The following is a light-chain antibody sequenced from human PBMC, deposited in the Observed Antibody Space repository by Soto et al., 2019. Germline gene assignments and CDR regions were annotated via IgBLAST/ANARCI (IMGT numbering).Light chain of an antibody. CDR2: SNS. CDR1: SSNIGSNY. Sequence: QSVLTQPPSASGTPGQRVTISCSGSSSNIGSNYVSWYQQLPGTAPKLLIYSNSRRPSGVPDRFSGSKSATSASLAISGLRSEDGVDYYCAAWDDSLSGRVFGGGTKVTVL. J-gene: IGLJ3*02. V-gene: IGLV1-47*02. CDR3: AAWDDSLSGRV.